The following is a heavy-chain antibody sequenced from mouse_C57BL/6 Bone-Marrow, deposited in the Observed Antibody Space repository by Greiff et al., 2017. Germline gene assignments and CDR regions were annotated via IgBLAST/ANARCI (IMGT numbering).Heavy chain of an antibody. CDR3: TSILWYGRFAY. J-gene: IGHJ3*01. CDR1: GFTFSDAW. V-gene: IGHV6-6*01. Sequence: EVKLQESGGGLVQPGGSMKLSCAASGFTFSDAWMDWVRQSPEKGLEWVAEIRNKANNHATYYAESVKGRLPISRDDSKCSVYLQMNSLRAEDTGIYYCTSILWYGRFAYWGQGTLVTVSA. CDR2: IRNKANNHAT. D-gene: IGHD2-1*01.